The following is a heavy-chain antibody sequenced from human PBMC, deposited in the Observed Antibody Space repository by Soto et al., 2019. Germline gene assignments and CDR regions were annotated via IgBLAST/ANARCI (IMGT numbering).Heavy chain of an antibody. Sequence: GASVTVTCKASGFTFTSYAISWVRQATGQGLEWMGWMNPNSGNTGYAQKFQGRVTMTRNTSISTAYMELSSLRSEDTAVYYCARERTYFGDYRGQGTLVTVSS. D-gene: IGHD3-9*01. V-gene: IGHV1-8*01. J-gene: IGHJ4*02. CDR2: MNPNSGNT. CDR1: GFTFTSYA. CDR3: ARERTYFGDY.